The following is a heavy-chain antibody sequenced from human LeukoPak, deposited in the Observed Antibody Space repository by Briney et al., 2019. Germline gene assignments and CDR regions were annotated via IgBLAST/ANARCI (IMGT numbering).Heavy chain of an antibody. V-gene: IGHV4-31*03. CDR2: IYYSGST. J-gene: IGHJ4*02. CDR3: ATLEGSGGTTADY. Sequence: SETLSLTCTVSGGSISSGGYYWSWIRQHPGKGLEWIGYIYYSGSTYYNPSLKSRVTISVDTSKNQFSLKLSSVTAADTAVYYCATLEGSGGTTADYWGQGTLVTVSS. D-gene: IGHD2-15*01. CDR1: GGSISSGGYY.